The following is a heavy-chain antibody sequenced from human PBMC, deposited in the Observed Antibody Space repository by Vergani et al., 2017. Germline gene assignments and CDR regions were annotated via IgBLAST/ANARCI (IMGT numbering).Heavy chain of an antibody. V-gene: IGHV4-59*06. CDR1: GFTFSSYSM. D-gene: IGHD3-22*01. Sequence: VQLVESGGGLVKRGGSLRLSCAASGFTFSSYSMNGVRQAPGKGLEWIGYIYSTGRTHHNPSLRRRINMSVDTSKNQFSLKLNSVTAADTAMYYCARMGGYDEGDAFRIGYFDSWGPGILVTVSS. CDR3: ARMGGYDEGDAFRIGYFDS. CDR2: IYSTGRT. J-gene: IGHJ4*02.